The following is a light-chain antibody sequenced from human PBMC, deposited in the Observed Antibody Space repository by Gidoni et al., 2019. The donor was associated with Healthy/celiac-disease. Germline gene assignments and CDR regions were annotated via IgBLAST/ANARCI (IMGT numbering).Light chain of an antibody. V-gene: IGKV1-39*01. J-gene: IGKJ2*01. Sequence: DIQMTQSPSSLSASVGDRVTITCRASQSISSYLNWYQQKPGKAPKILIYAASSLQSGVPSRFSVSGSGTDFTLTINSLQPEDFATYYCQQSYSTPYTFGQGTKLEIK. CDR3: QQSYSTPYT. CDR2: AAS. CDR1: QSISSY.